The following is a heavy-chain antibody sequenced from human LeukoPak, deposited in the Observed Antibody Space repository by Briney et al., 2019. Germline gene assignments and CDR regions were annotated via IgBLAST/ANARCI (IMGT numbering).Heavy chain of an antibody. D-gene: IGHD1-14*01. CDR2: IYQSGST. CDR1: GYSISSGYY. V-gene: IGHV4-38-2*01. CDR3: ARTGTGNYFDY. J-gene: IGHJ4*02. Sequence: SETLSLTCAVSGYSISSGYYWGWIRQPPGKGLEWIGTIYQSGSTYYNPSLKGRVTISVDTSENQLSLKLTSVTAADTAVYYCARTGTGNYFDYWGQGTLVTVSS.